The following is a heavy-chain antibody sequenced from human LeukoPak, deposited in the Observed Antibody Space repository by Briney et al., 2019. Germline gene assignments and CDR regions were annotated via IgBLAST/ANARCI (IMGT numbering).Heavy chain of an antibody. CDR3: ARGVYGGNPYYFDY. V-gene: IGHV4-30-2*01. D-gene: IGHD4-23*01. Sequence: SQTLSLTCAVSGGSISSGGYSWSWIRQPPGKGLECIGYIYHSGSTYYNPSLKSRVTISVDTSKNQFSLKLGPVTAADTAVYYCARGVYGGNPYYFDYWGQGTLVTVSS. CDR2: IYHSGST. J-gene: IGHJ4*02. CDR1: GGSISSGGYS.